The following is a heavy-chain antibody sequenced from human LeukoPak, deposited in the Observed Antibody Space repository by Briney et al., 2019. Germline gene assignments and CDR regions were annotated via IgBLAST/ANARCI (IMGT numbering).Heavy chain of an antibody. D-gene: IGHD6-13*01. V-gene: IGHV3-23*01. J-gene: IGHJ4*02. CDR1: GFTFSNYA. Sequence: GGSLRLSCAASGFTFSNYAMSWVRQAPGKGLEWVSSITNNAGSTYYADSVKGRFTISRDNSKNTVYLQMNSLRAEDTAVYYCARDLMGIAYRGAFYYWGQGTLVTVSS. CDR2: ITNNAGST. CDR3: ARDLMGIAYRGAFYY.